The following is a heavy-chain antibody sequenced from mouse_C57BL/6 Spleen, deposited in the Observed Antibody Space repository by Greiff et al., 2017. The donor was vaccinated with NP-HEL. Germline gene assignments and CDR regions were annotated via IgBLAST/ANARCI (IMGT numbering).Heavy chain of an antibody. CDR2: INPNYGTT. J-gene: IGHJ3*01. D-gene: IGHD1-1*01. CDR3: ARDYGSSYEWFAY. CDR1: GYSFTDYN. Sequence: VHVKQSGPELVKPGASVKISCKASGYSFTDYNMNWVKQSNGKSLEWIGVINPNYGTTSYNQKFKGKATLTVDQSSSTAYMQLNSLTSEDSAVYYCARDYGSSYEWFAYWGQGTLVTVSA. V-gene: IGHV1-39*01.